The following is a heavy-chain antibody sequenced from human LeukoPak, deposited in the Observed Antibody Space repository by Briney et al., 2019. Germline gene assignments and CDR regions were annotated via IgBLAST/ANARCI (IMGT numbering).Heavy chain of an antibody. CDR3: ARWNYYDSSGYYYLPLYYGMDV. V-gene: IGHV4-39*07. J-gene: IGHJ6*02. CDR1: GGSISSSSYY. CDR2: IYYSGST. D-gene: IGHD3-22*01. Sequence: SETLSLTCTVSGGSISSSSYYWGWIRQPPGKGLEWIGSIYYSGSTYYNPSLKSRVTISVDTSKNQFSLKLSSVTAADTAVYYCARWNYYDSSGYYYLPLYYGMDVWGQGTTVTVSS.